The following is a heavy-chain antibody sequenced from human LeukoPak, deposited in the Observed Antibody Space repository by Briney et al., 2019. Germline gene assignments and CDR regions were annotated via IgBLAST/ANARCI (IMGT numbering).Heavy chain of an antibody. CDR3: ARTKRNDYGDYYFDY. D-gene: IGHD4-17*01. CDR1: GGSISSYY. V-gene: IGHV4-59*01. CDR2: IYYRGST. J-gene: IGHJ4*02. Sequence: SETLSLTCTVSGGSISSYYWSWIRQPPGKGLEWIGYIYYRGSTNYNPSLKSRVTISVDTSKNQFSLKLSSVTAADTAVYYCARTKRNDYGDYYFDYWGQGTLGTVSS.